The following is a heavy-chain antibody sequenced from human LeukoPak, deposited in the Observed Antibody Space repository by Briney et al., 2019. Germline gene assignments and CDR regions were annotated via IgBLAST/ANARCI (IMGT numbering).Heavy chain of an antibody. D-gene: IGHD2-15*01. CDR2: ISPGGDGG. J-gene: IGHJ5*02. CDR3: AGAVVVSPAGPYSWFDP. Sequence: PGGSLRLSCAAAGFTFSNIWMSWVRQAPERGLEWVANISPGGDGGRYVDSVKGRFSISRDNGKNSLYLQMTALRVEDTAIYYCAGAVVVSPAGPYSWFDPWGQGTLVTVSS. CDR1: GFTFSNIW. V-gene: IGHV3-7*03.